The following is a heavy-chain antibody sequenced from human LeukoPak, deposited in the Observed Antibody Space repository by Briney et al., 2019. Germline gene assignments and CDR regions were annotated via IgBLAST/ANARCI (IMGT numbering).Heavy chain of an antibody. D-gene: IGHD2-2*01. CDR3: ARQYCSSTSCYFDY. CDR1: GGSFSGYY. V-gene: IGHV4-34*01. Sequence: SETLSLTCAVYGGSFSGYYWSWIRPPPGKGLEWIGELNHSGSTNYNPSLKSRVTISVDTSKNQFSLKLSSVTAADTAVYYCARQYCSSTSCYFDYWGQGTLVTVSS. CDR2: LNHSGST. J-gene: IGHJ4*02.